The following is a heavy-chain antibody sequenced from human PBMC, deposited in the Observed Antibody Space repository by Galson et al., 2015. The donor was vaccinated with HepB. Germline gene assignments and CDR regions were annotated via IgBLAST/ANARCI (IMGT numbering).Heavy chain of an antibody. Sequence: SLRLSCAASGFNFGSYGMHWVRQAPGKGLEWVAVIWFDGSDKYYADSVKGRFTISRDNSKNTLFLQMNSLRVEDTAVYYCARDKGTHYYGSGSFNWFDHWGQGTLVTVSS. V-gene: IGHV3-33*01. D-gene: IGHD3-10*01. CDR2: IWFDGSDK. J-gene: IGHJ5*02. CDR1: GFNFGSYG. CDR3: ARDKGTHYYGSGSFNWFDH.